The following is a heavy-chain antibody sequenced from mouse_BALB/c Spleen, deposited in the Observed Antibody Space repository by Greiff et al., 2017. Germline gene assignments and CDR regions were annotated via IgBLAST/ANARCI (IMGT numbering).Heavy chain of an antibody. CDR3: ARSYDSRAMDY. CDR1: GFTFSSFG. D-gene: IGHD2-4*01. V-gene: IGHV5-17*02. J-gene: IGHJ4*01. Sequence: EVKLMESGGGLVQPGGSRKLSCAASGFTFSSFGMHWVRQAPEKGLEWVAYISSGSSTIYYADTVKGRFTISRDNPKNTLFLQMTSLRSEDTAMYYCARSYDSRAMDYWGQGTSVTVSS. CDR2: ISSGSSTI.